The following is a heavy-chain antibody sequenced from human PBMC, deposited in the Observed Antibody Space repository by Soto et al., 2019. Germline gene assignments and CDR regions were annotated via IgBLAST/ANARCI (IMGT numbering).Heavy chain of an antibody. CDR3: AKDLFLSVPYCSGGSCYPGRDAFDI. CDR1: GFTFSSYA. Sequence: GGSLRLSCAASGFTFSSYAMSWVRQAPGKGLEWVSAISGSGGSTYYADSVKGRFTISRDNSKNTLYLQMNSLRAEDTACYSCAKDLFLSVPYCSGGSCYPGRDAFDIWGQGTMVTVSS. D-gene: IGHD2-15*01. CDR2: ISGSGGST. V-gene: IGHV3-23*01. J-gene: IGHJ3*02.